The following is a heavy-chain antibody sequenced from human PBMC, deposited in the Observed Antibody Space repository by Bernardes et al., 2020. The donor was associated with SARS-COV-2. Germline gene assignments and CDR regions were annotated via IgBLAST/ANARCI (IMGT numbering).Heavy chain of an antibody. CDR1: GGSISSIRYY. D-gene: IGHD1-26*01. CDR3: ARAIYVIKAGALHYFDY. J-gene: IGHJ4*02. Sequence: SESLSLTCTVSGGSISSIRYYWGWLLQPPGKGLEWIGSIHYRGITYYNPSLMSRATISVDTSKNQFSLRLDSVTAADTAVYSCARAIYVIKAGALHYFDYWGQGAPVIVSS. CDR2: IHYRGIT. V-gene: IGHV4-39*01.